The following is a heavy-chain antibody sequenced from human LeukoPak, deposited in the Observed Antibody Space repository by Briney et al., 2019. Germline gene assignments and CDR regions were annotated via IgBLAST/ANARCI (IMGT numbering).Heavy chain of an antibody. CDR1: GFTLSSYA. J-gene: IGHJ4*02. CDR3: ARLREIPVFGVVTKSTSYFDY. CDR2: ISVSGNT. D-gene: IGHD3-3*01. Sequence: GGSLRLSCAASGFTLSSYAMSWVRQGPGKGLEWVSAISVSGNTYHADSVKGRFTISRDNAKNSLYLQMNSLRAEDTAVYYCARLREIPVFGVVTKSTSYFDYWGQGTLVTVSS. V-gene: IGHV3-23*01.